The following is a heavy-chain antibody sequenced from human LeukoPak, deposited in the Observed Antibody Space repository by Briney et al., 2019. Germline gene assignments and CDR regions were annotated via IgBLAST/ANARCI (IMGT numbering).Heavy chain of an antibody. CDR1: GYSFAAYY. J-gene: IGHJ4*02. CDR2: IYPNSGDT. Sequence: GASVRVSCKASGYSFAAYYIHWVRQVPGQGLEWLGWIYPNSGDTNYAQKFQGRVTMTRDTSISTAYMELSRLRSDDTAVYYCAGDSITAAATTFGHRGRATLTTDSS. V-gene: IGHV1-2*02. CDR3: AGDSITAAATTFGH. D-gene: IGHD6-13*01.